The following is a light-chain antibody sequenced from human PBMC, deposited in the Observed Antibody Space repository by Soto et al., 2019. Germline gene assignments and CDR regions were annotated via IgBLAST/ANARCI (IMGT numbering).Light chain of an antibody. CDR2: LGS. J-gene: IGKJ1*01. CDR3: MQALQTPWT. V-gene: IGKV2-28*01. CDR1: QSLLHSNGYNY. Sequence: DIVMTQSPLSLPVTPGEPASISCTSSQSLLHSNGYNYLDWYLQKPGQSPQLLIYLGSNRASGVPDRFSGSGSGTDFTLKISRVEAVDVGVYYCMQALQTPWTFGQGTKVEIK.